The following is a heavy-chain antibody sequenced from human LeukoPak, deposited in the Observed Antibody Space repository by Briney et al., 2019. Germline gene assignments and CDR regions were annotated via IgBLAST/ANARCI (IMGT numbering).Heavy chain of an antibody. D-gene: IGHD4-17*01. J-gene: IGHJ4*02. Sequence: ASVKVSCKASGGTFSSYAISWVRQAPGQGLEWMGGIIPIFGTANYAQKLQGRVTMTTDTSTSTAYMELRSLRSDDTAVYYCARDWSTVTTAGYWGQGTLVTVSS. V-gene: IGHV1-69*05. CDR2: IIPIFGTA. CDR3: ARDWSTVTTAGY. CDR1: GGTFSSYA.